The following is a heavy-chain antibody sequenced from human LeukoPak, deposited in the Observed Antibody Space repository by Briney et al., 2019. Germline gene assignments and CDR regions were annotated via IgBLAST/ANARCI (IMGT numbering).Heavy chain of an antibody. J-gene: IGHJ4*02. D-gene: IGHD3-22*01. CDR3: ATLSRLLYFDY. CDR2: ISGSGGST. Sequence: GGSLRLSCAASGFTFSSYAMSWVRQAPGKGLEWVSAISGSGGSTYYADSVKGRFTISRDNSKNTLYLQMNSLRAEDTAVYHCATLSRLLYFDYWGQGTLVAVSS. CDR1: GFTFSSYA. V-gene: IGHV3-23*01.